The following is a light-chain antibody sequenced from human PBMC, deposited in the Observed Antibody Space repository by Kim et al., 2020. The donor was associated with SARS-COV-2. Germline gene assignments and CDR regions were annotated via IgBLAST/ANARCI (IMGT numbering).Light chain of an antibody. CDR1: QSVNTI. Sequence: VFPGEGATLSCRASQSVNTILAWYQQRPGQAPRLLIFGASTRATGIPARFSGSGSGTECTLTISSLQSEDFAVYYCQEYNSWPPYDFGLGTYLEIK. CDR2: GAS. V-gene: IGKV3-15*01. J-gene: IGKJ2*01. CDR3: QEYNSWPPYD.